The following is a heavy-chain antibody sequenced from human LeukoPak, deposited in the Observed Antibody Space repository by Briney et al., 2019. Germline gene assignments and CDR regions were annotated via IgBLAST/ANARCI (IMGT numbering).Heavy chain of an antibody. CDR3: ARLETVTTVLDY. CDR2: IYSSGSS. V-gene: IGHV4-30-4*07. D-gene: IGHD4-17*01. CDR1: GGSISTGAFS. Sequence: PSQTLSLTCVVSGGSISTGAFSWYWLRQPPGQGPEWIGYIYSSGSSYYNPSLQSRFIISVDTSKNQLSLRVTSVTAADTAVYYCARLETVTTVLDYWGQGTLVTVSS. J-gene: IGHJ4*02.